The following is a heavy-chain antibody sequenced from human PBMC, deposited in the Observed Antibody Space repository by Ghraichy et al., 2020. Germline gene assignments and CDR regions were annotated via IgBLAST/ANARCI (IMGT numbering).Heavy chain of an antibody. Sequence: GGSLRLSCAASGFTFSSYTMTWVRQAPGKGLEWVSGISGGGGSTYYADSVKGRFTISRDNSKNTLYLQMNSLRAEDTAVYYCAKRSPNWGAYDYWGQGTLVTVSS. J-gene: IGHJ4*02. D-gene: IGHD7-27*01. CDR1: GFTFSSYT. CDR3: AKRSPNWGAYDY. CDR2: ISGGGGST. V-gene: IGHV3-23*01.